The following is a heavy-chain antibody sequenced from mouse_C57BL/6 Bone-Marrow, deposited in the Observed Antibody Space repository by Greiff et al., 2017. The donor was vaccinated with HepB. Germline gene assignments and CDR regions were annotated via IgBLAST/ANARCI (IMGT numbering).Heavy chain of an antibody. CDR1: GYTFTSYW. CDR2: IHPNSGST. J-gene: IGHJ2*01. D-gene: IGHD1-1*01. CDR3: ARYIYYGSSYGY. V-gene: IGHV1-64*01. Sequence: QVQLQQPGAELVKPGASVKLSCKASGYTFTSYWMHWVKQRPGQGLEWIGMIHPNSGSTNYNEKFKSKATLTVDKSSSTAYMQLSSLTSEDSAVYYCARYIYYGSSYGYWGQGTTLTVSS.